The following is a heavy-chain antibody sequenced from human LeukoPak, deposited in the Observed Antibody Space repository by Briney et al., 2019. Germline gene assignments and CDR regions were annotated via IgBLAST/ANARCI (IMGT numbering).Heavy chain of an antibody. CDR1: GFTFSSYA. CDR2: ISGSGGST. D-gene: IGHD6-19*01. Sequence: GGSLRLSCAASGFTFSSYAMSWVRQAPGKGLEWVSAISGSGGSTYYADSVKGRFTISRDNSKNTLYLQMNSLRAEDTAVYYCAKDSEPQARYSSSEFDPWGQGTLVTVSS. J-gene: IGHJ5*02. CDR3: AKDSEPQARYSSSEFDP. V-gene: IGHV3-23*01.